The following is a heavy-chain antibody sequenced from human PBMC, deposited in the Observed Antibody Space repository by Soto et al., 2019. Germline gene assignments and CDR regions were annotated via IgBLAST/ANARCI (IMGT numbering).Heavy chain of an antibody. V-gene: IGHV3-30*18. Sequence: QVQLVESGGGVVQPGRSLRLSCAASGFTFSSYGMYWVRQAPGKGLEWVAVISYDGSNKNYADSVKGRFTISRDNSKNTLYLQMNSLRAEDTAVYYCAKDPTDYGDYRRDYYYYGMDVWGQGTTVTVSS. CDR1: GFTFSSYG. D-gene: IGHD4-17*01. J-gene: IGHJ6*02. CDR3: AKDPTDYGDYRRDYYYYGMDV. CDR2: ISYDGSNK.